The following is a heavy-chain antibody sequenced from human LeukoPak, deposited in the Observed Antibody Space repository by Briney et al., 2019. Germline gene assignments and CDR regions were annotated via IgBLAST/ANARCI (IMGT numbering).Heavy chain of an antibody. D-gene: IGHD2-2*01. V-gene: IGHV3-23*01. CDR3: AKLGYCGSTSCSMGGLDF. CDR1: GFTFSSYA. J-gene: IGHJ4*02. Sequence: GGSLRLSCAASGFTFSSYAMSWVRQAPGKGLEWVSGISGSGGSTYYADSVTGRFTISRDNSKNTLYLQMNSLRAEDTAIYYCAKLGYCGSTSCSMGGLDFWGQGTLVTVSS. CDR2: ISGSGGST.